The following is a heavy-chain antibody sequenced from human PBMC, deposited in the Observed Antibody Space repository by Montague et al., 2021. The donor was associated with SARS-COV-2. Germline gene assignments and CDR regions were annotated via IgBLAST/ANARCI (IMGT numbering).Heavy chain of an antibody. J-gene: IGHJ4*02. CDR3: GSDTTAYFRFDY. V-gene: IGHV4-34*03. CDR2: IYYSGTT. Sequence: SETLSLTCAVYGGSLSGYYWCWIRQPPGEGLEWIGTIYYSGTTHYNPSLRSRVTISLDTSKNQVSLRLTSVTAADTAFYYCGSDTTAYFRFDYWGRGTLISVSS. D-gene: IGHD3-22*01. CDR1: GGSLSGYY.